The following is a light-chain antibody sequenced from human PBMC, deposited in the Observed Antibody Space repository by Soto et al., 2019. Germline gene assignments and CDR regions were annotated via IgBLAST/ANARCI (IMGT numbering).Light chain of an antibody. CDR3: SSYTSSGTYV. Sequence: QSVLTQPASVSGSPGQSITISCTGTSSDVGSYDYVSWYQQHPGKAHKLMIYEVSNRPSGVSNRFSGSKSGNTASLTISGLQAEDEADYYCSSYTSSGTYVFGAGTKLTVL. V-gene: IGLV2-14*01. CDR1: SSDVGSYDY. J-gene: IGLJ1*01. CDR2: EVS.